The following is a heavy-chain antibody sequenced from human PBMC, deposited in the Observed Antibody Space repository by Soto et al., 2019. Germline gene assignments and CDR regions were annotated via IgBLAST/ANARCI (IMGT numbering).Heavy chain of an antibody. CDR3: ARIVVTPDY. V-gene: IGHV4-39*01. J-gene: IGHJ4*02. D-gene: IGHD3-22*01. CDR2: IYDSGST. CDR1: GGSISSSSYY. Sequence: QLQLQESGPGLVKPSETLSLTCTVPGGSISSSSYYWGWIRQPPGKGLEWIGSIYDSGSTYYSPSLKSRVTISVDTSKNQCSLKLSTVAAADTAVYYCARIVVTPDYWGQGTLVTVSS.